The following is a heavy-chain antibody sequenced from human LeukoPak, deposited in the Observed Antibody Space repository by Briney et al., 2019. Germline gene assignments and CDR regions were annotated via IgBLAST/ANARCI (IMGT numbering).Heavy chain of an antibody. CDR2: ISSTTSNYM. V-gene: IGHV3-21*01. CDR1: GLTFSSYS. D-gene: IGHD3-10*01. J-gene: IGHJ4*02. Sequence: GSLRLSCAASGLTFSSYSMNWGRQAAGRGVEWVSSISSTTSNYMYYADSVKGRFTISRDNAKNSLYLQMNSLRAEDTAVYYCARDAGRGDHWGQGTLVTVSS. CDR3: ARDAGRGDH.